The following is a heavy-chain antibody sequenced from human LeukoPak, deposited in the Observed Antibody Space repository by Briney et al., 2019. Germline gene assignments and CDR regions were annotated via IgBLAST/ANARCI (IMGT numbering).Heavy chain of an antibody. V-gene: IGHV3-30-3*01. D-gene: IGHD3-16*01. CDR3: AREFGATGVFDY. Sequence: GGSLRLTCAASGFTFSSYAMHWVRQAPGKGLEWVAVISYDGSNKYYADSVKGRFTISRDNSKNTLYLQMNSPRAEDTAVYYCAREFGATGVFDYWGQGTLVTVSS. CDR1: GFTFSSYA. CDR2: ISYDGSNK. J-gene: IGHJ4*02.